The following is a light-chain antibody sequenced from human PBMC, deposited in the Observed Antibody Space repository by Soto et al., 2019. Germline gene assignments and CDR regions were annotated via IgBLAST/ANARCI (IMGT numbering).Light chain of an antibody. Sequence: QSALTQPASVSGSPGQSITISCTGTSSDVGSYNLVSWYQQHPRKAPKLMNEGSKRPSGVSNRFSGSKSGNTASLTISGLQAEDEADYYCCSYAGSSTVVFGGGTKLTVL. CDR2: EGS. CDR1: SSDVGSYNL. J-gene: IGLJ2*01. CDR3: CSYAGSSTVV. V-gene: IGLV2-23*01.